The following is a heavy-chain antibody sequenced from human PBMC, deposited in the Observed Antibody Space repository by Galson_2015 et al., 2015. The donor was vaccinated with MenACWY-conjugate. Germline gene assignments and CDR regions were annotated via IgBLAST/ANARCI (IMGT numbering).Heavy chain of an antibody. CDR1: RDTFNNNA. Sequence: SVKVSCKAPRDTFNNNAMTWVRQAPGQGFEWLGRIIPFVGQTDYAQNLQGRVTITADKSTNTVYMNLSSLKFEDVAVYYCARIDCSGGSCYFDSWGQGTLVTVSS. D-gene: IGHD2-15*01. CDR3: ARIDCSGGSCYFDS. J-gene: IGHJ4*02. V-gene: IGHV1-69*04. CDR2: IIPFVGQT.